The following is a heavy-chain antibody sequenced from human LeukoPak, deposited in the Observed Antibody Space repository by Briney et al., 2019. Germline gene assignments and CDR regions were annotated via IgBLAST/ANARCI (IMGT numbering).Heavy chain of an antibody. J-gene: IGHJ3*02. CDR2: INPRDVTI. V-gene: IGHV1-46*01. D-gene: IGHD3-9*01. CDR3: ARTTLRNVDWSPDAFDI. CDR1: GYTLTSYH. Sequence: ASVKVSCKASGYTLTSYHMHWVRQAPGQGLEWMGKINPRDVTITYAQKFQGRVTMTRDVSTNTVYMELSSLRSDDTAVYYCARTTLRNVDWSPDAFDIWGQGTMVIVSS.